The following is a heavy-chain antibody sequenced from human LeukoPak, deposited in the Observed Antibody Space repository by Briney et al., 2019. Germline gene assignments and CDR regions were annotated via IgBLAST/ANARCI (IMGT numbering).Heavy chain of an antibody. J-gene: IGHJ4*02. D-gene: IGHD4-17*01. CDR1: RFTFSTYP. CDR3: ARVGSPTYGDYDY. Sequence: GGSLRLSCAASRFTFSTYPMSWVRQAPGKGLEWVSAISGSGDSTYYADSVKGRFTISRDNSKNTLYLQMNSLRAEDTAVYYCARVGSPTYGDYDYWGQGTLVTVSS. CDR2: ISGSGDST. V-gene: IGHV3-23*01.